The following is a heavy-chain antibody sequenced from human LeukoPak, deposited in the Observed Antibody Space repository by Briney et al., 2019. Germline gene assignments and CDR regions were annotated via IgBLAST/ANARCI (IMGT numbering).Heavy chain of an antibody. D-gene: IGHD3-10*01. CDR3: TTGIRGD. V-gene: IGHV3-15*07. CDR1: GLTVTNAW. J-gene: IGHJ4*02. Sequence: GGSLRLSCSASGLTVTNAWMNWVRQAPGEGLDWVGRTASKTDGGATDYAAPVKGRFTISRDDSKNTLNLQMNSLKTEDTAVYYCTTGIRGDWGQGTLVTVSS. CDR2: TASKTDGGAT.